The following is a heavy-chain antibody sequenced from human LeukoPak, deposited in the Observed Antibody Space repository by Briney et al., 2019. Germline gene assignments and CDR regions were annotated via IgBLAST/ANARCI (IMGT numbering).Heavy chain of an antibody. J-gene: IGHJ4*02. CDR1: GFSFSNYG. CDR2: IWYDGSNK. D-gene: IGHD3-3*01. V-gene: IGHV3-33*01. CDR3: AAGVYFFDY. Sequence: GGSLRLSCAASGFSFSNYGMPWVRQAPGKGLEWVAIIWYDGSNKYYADSVKGRFTISRDNSKNTLYLQMNSLRAEDTALYYCAAGVYFFDYWGQGTLVTVSS.